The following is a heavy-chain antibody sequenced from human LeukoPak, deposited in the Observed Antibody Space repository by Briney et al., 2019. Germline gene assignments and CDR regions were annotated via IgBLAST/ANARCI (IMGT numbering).Heavy chain of an antibody. CDR2: IIPIFGTA. CDR3: ARGPRILNYYDSSGYYPHFDY. D-gene: IGHD3-22*01. V-gene: IGHV1-69*05. J-gene: IGHJ4*02. CDR1: GGTFSSYA. Sequence: SVKVSCKASGGTFSSYAISWVRQAPGQGLEWMGGIIPIFGTANYAQKFQGRVTITTDESTSTAYMELSSLRSEDTAVYYSARGPRILNYYDSSGYYPHFDYWGQGTLVTVSS.